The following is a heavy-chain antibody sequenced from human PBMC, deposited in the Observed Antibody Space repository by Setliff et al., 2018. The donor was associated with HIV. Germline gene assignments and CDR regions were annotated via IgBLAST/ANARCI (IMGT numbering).Heavy chain of an antibody. CDR2: INHSGST. CDR3: ARGGGTIIGANFDY. CDR1: GGSFSGYN. V-gene: IGHV4-34*04. D-gene: IGHD3-3*01. J-gene: IGHJ4*02. Sequence: PSETLSLTCAVYGGSFSGYNWSWIRQTPGKGLEWIGEINHSGSTNHNPSLKSRATISVDTSKNQFSLKLGSVTAADTAVYYCARGGGTIIGANFDYWGQGTPVTVSS.